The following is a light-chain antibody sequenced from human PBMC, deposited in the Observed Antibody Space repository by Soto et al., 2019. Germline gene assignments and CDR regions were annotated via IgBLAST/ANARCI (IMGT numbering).Light chain of an antibody. J-gene: IGLJ1*01. CDR1: TGAVTSGHY. CDR2: DTT. CDR3: LLSYNGPYV. Sequence: QAVVTQEPSLTVSPGGTVTLTCGSSTGAVTSGHYPYWFQQKPGQAPRTLIYDTTNRHSWTPARFSGSLLGGKAALTLSGAQPEDEAEYYCLLSYNGPYVFGTGTKVPS. V-gene: IGLV7-46*01.